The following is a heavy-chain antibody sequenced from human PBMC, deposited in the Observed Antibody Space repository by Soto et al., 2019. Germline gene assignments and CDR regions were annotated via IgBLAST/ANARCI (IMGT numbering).Heavy chain of an antibody. CDR3: ARYSSGSDY. CDR2: IYYSGST. CDR1: GGSISSSSYY. Sequence: SETLSLTCTVSGGSISSSSYYWGWIRQPPGKGLEWIGSIYYSGSTYYNPSLKSRVTISVDTSKNQFSLKLSSVTAADTAVYYCARYSSGSDYWGQGTLVTVSS. D-gene: IGHD6-19*01. V-gene: IGHV4-39*01. J-gene: IGHJ4*02.